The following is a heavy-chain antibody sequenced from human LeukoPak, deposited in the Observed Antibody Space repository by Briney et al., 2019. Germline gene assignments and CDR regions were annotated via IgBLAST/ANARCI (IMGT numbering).Heavy chain of an antibody. J-gene: IGHJ4*02. CDR3: ARGGDYIWGSYRH. CDR1: GGSFSGYY. Sequence: SETLSLTCAVYGGSFSGYYWGWIRQPPGKGLEWIGEINHSGSTNYNPSLTSRVTIAVDTSKNQFSLKLSPVTAADTAVYYCARGGDYIWGSYRHWGQGTLVTVSS. CDR2: INHSGST. D-gene: IGHD3-16*02. V-gene: IGHV4-34*01.